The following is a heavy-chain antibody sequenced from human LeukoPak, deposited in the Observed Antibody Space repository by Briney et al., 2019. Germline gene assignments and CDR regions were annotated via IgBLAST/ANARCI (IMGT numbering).Heavy chain of an antibody. CDR1: GASISSGDW. Sequence: SETLSLTCAVSGASISSGDWWSWVRQPPGKGLEWIEEIHHSGTSIYNPSLTSRVTISADKSKNQFSLKVTSVTAADTAVYYCASLMGSGSWYSWFDPWGQGTLVTVSS. J-gene: IGHJ5*02. D-gene: IGHD6-13*01. CDR2: IHHSGTS. CDR3: ASLMGSGSWYSWFDP. V-gene: IGHV4-4*02.